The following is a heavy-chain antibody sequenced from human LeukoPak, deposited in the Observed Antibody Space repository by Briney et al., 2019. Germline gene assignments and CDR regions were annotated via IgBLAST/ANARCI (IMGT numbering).Heavy chain of an antibody. Sequence: GGSLRLSCAASGFTFNDYAMHWVRQAPGKGLEWVSYISSSGSTIYYADSVKGRFTISRDNAKNSLYLQMNSLRAEDTAVYYCARARRRGYSYEKPDYWGQGTLVTVSS. CDR1: GFTFNDYA. V-gene: IGHV3-11*01. J-gene: IGHJ4*02. D-gene: IGHD5-18*01. CDR3: ARARRRGYSYEKPDY. CDR2: ISSSGSTI.